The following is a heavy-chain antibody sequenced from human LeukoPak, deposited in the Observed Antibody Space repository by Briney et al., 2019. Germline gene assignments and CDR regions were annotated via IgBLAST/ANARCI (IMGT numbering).Heavy chain of an antibody. CDR3: AINGGGDSGYGNFDY. CDR1: GFTFDDYA. CDR2: INWNSDSI. D-gene: IGHD5-12*01. V-gene: IGHV3-9*01. J-gene: IGHJ4*02. Sequence: GGSLRLSCAVSGFTFDDYAMHWVRQVPGKGLEWVSGINWNSDSIGYADSVKGRFTTSRDNAKNSLYLQMNSLRAEDTAFYYCAINGGGDSGYGNFDYWGQGTWSPSPQ.